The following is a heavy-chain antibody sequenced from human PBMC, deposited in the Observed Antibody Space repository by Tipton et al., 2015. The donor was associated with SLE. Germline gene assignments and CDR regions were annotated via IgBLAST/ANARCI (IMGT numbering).Heavy chain of an antibody. J-gene: IGHJ4*02. D-gene: IGHD2-8*02. CDR3: ARGRLCCMVY. CDR2: ISSNGGST. V-gene: IGHV3-64*04. CDR1: GFTFSSYA. Sequence: SLRLSCSASGFTFSSYAMHWVRQAPGKGLEYVSAISSNGGSTYYADSVKGRFTISRDNAKNSLYLQMNSLRAEDTAVYYCARGRLCCMVYWGQGTLVTVSS.